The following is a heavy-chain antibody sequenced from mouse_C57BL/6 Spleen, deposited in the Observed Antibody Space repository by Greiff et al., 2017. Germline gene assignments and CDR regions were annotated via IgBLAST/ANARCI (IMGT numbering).Heavy chain of an antibody. D-gene: IGHD2-13*01. CDR1: GYTFTSYW. CDR2: IYPGSGST. V-gene: IGHV1-55*01. Sequence: QVQLQQPGAELVKPGASVKMSCKASGYTFTSYWITWVKQRPGQGLEWIGDIYPGSGSTSNNEKFKSKATLTVDTSSSTAYMQLSSLTSEDSAVYYCAICYDDFDWYFDVWGTGTTVTVSS. CDR3: AICYDDFDWYFDV. J-gene: IGHJ1*03.